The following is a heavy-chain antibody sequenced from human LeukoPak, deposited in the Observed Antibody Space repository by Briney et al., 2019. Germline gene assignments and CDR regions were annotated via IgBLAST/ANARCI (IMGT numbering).Heavy chain of an antibody. CDR3: AGGLGMDY. V-gene: IGHV3-66*01. J-gene: IGHJ4*02. CDR2: IYSGGST. Sequence: GGSLRPSCAASGFTVSSNYMSWVRQAPGKGLEWVSIIYSGGSTYYADSVKGRFTISRDNSKNTLYLQMNSLRAEDTAVYYCAGGLGMDYWGQGTLVTVSS. D-gene: IGHD7-27*01. CDR1: GFTVSSNY.